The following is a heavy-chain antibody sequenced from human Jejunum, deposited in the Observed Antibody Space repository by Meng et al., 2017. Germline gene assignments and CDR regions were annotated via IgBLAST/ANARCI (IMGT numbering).Heavy chain of an antibody. Sequence: GESLKISCAASGFTFSSHAMNWVRQAPWRGLEWVSGISGSGDRTDYADSVKGRFTTSRDNSNNMLYLQMSSLRAEDTARYYCARRRRDGYNSEIDSWGQGTLVTVSS. CDR2: ISGSGDRT. CDR1: GFTFSSHA. V-gene: IGHV3-23*01. D-gene: IGHD5-24*01. CDR3: ARRRRDGYNSEIDS. J-gene: IGHJ4*02.